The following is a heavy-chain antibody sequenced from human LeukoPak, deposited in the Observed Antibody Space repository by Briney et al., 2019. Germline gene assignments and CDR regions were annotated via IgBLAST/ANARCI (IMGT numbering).Heavy chain of an antibody. CDR2: ISAYNGNT. CDR3: AGAPPREYCSSTSCYHYYYGMDV. J-gene: IGHJ6*02. V-gene: IGHV1-18*01. CDR1: GYTFTSYG. D-gene: IGHD2-2*01. Sequence: GASVKLSCKASGYTFTSYGISRVRQAPGQGLEWMGWISAYNGNTNYAQKLQGRVTMITDTSTSTAYMELRSLRSDDTAVYYCAGAPPREYCSSTSCYHYYYGMDVWGQGTTVTVSS.